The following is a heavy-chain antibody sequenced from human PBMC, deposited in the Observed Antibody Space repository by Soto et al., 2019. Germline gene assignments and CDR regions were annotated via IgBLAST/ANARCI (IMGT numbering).Heavy chain of an antibody. J-gene: IGHJ4*02. V-gene: IGHV3-30*03. CDR1: GFTFSSYG. Sequence: GGSLRLSCAASGFTFSSYGMQWVRQSPGEGLEWVAVVANDGSYQYYGDSVKGRFTISRDNSKNTLYLQMDSLRPEDTAVYYCARSSGGSSWYPPDYWGQGTLVTVSS. CDR3: ARSSGGSSWYPPDY. D-gene: IGHD6-13*01. CDR2: VANDGSYQ.